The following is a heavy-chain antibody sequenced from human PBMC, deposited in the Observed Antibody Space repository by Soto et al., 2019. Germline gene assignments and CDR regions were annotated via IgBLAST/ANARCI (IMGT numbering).Heavy chain of an antibody. CDR1: GFTLGSYA. V-gene: IGHV3-23*01. D-gene: IGHD3-3*01. Sequence: GGSLRLSCAASGFTLGSYAMSWVRQAPGKGLEWVSVISGSGVSTYYADSVKGRFTISRDNSKNTLYLQMNSLRAEDTAVYYCAKVDDFWSGFPDYWGQGTLVTVSS. CDR3: AKVDDFWSGFPDY. CDR2: ISGSGVST. J-gene: IGHJ4*02.